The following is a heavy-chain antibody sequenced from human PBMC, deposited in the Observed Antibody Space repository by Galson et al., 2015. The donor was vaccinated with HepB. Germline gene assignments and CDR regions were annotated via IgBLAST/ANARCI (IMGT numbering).Heavy chain of an antibody. CDR3: AKAPITMVRGFLYYFDY. V-gene: IGHV3-23*01. CDR1: GFTFSSYA. J-gene: IGHJ4*02. D-gene: IGHD3-10*01. CDR2: ISGSGGST. Sequence: SLRLSCAASGFTFSSYAMSWVRQAPGKGLEWVSAISGSGGSTYYADSVKGRFTISRDNSKNTLYLQMNSLRAEDTAVYYCAKAPITMVRGFLYYFDYWGQGTLVTVSS.